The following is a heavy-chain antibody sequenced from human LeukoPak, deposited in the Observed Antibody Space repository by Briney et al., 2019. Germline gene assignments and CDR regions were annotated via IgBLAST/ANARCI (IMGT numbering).Heavy chain of an antibody. Sequence: GGSLRLSCAASGFTVSSNYMSWVRQAPGKGLEWVSVIYSGGYTYYADSVKGRFTISRDNSKNTLYLQVNSLRAEDTAVYYCTTSDINYRPFDNWGQGTLVTVSS. CDR3: TTSDINYRPFDN. V-gene: IGHV3-66*01. J-gene: IGHJ4*02. CDR2: IYSGGYT. CDR1: GFTVSSNY. D-gene: IGHD4-11*01.